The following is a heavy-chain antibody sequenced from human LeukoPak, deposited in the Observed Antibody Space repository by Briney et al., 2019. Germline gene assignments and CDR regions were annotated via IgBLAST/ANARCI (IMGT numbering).Heavy chain of an antibody. D-gene: IGHD5-18*01. J-gene: IGHJ4*02. Sequence: PGGSLRLSCAASGFTFSSYAMSWVRQAPGKGLEWVSAISGSGGSTYYADSVTGRFTISRDNSKNTLYLQMNRLRAEDTAVYYCAKEGSGYSYGLDYWGQGTLVTVSS. CDR3: AKEGSGYSYGLDY. CDR2: ISGSGGST. CDR1: GFTFSSYA. V-gene: IGHV3-23*01.